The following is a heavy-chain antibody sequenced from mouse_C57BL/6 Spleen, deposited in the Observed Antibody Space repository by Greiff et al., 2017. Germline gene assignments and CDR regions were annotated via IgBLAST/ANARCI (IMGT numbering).Heavy chain of an antibody. Sequence: QVQLQQSGAELVKPGASVKVSCKASGYTFTSYWLHWVKQRPGQGLEWIGRIHPSDSDTNYNQKFKGKAKLTVDKSSSTAYMQLSSLTSEDSAVYYCSIGKGSTMIFDYWGQGTTLTVSS. D-gene: IGHD2-4*01. CDR2: IHPSDSDT. J-gene: IGHJ2*01. CDR1: GYTFTSYW. V-gene: IGHV1-74*01. CDR3: SIGKGSTMIFDY.